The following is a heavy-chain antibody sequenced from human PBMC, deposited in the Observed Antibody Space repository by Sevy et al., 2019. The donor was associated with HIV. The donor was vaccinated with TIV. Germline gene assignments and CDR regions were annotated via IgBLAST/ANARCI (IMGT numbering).Heavy chain of an antibody. CDR1: GGSVSSGSYY. Sequence: SEILSLTCTVSGGSVSSGSYYWSWIRQPPGKGLDRIGYIYYSGSTNYNPSLKSRVTISVDTSKNLFSLKLSSVTAADTAVYYCARDNTVANDAFDIWGQGTMVTVSS. D-gene: IGHD4-4*01. V-gene: IGHV4-61*01. J-gene: IGHJ3*02. CDR2: IYYSGST. CDR3: ARDNTVANDAFDI.